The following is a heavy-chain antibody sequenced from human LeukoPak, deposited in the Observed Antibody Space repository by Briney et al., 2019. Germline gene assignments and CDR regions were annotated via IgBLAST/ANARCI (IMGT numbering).Heavy chain of an antibody. D-gene: IGHD6-19*01. J-gene: IGHJ4*02. CDR2: INNDGSGT. CDR1: GFSFSSYW. CDR3: TRGVAVSGTDY. Sequence: GGSLRLSCAASGFSFSSYWMHWVRQAPGKGLVWVSRINNDGSGTSYADSVKGRFIISRDNAKNTLYPQMNSLRVEDAAVYYCTRGVAVSGTDYWGQGTLVTVSS. V-gene: IGHV3-74*01.